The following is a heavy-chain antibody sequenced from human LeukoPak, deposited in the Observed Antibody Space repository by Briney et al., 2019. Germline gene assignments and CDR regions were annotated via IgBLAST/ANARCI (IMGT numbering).Heavy chain of an antibody. D-gene: IGHD3-22*01. CDR1: GFTFDDYA. Sequence: PGGSLRLSCAASGFTFDDYAMHWVRQAPGKGLEWVSGISWNSGSIGYADSVKGRFTISRDNAKNSLYLQMNSLRAEDTALYYCARGDSSGYPDYYYYMDVWGKGTTVTVSS. CDR3: ARGDSSGYPDYYYYMDV. J-gene: IGHJ6*03. CDR2: ISWNSGSI. V-gene: IGHV3-9*01.